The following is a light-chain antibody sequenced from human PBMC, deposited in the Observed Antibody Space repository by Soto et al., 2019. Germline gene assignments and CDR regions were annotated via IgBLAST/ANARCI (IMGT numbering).Light chain of an antibody. J-gene: IGKJ5*01. CDR3: QQYNYWPPIT. V-gene: IGKV3-15*01. CDR1: QSVSSN. Sequence: EIVLTQSPATLSVSPGERATLSCRASQSVSSNLAWYQQKPGQAPRLLIYGASTRATGISARFSGGGSGTEFTLTISSLQSEDFAVYYCQQYNYWPPITFGQGTRLEI. CDR2: GAS.